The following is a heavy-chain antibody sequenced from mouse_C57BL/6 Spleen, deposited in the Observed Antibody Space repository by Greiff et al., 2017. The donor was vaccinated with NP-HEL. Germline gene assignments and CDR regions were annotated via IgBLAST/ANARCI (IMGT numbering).Heavy chain of an antibody. CDR1: GYTFTSYG. Sequence: QVHVKQSEAELARPGASVKLSCKASGYTFTSYGISWVKQRTGQGLEWIGEIYPRSGNTYYNEKFKGKATLTADKSSSTAYMELRSITSEDSAVYFCARWDYGFAYWGKGTLVTVSA. CDR3: ARWDYGFAY. J-gene: IGHJ3*01. CDR2: IYPRSGNT. V-gene: IGHV1-81*01. D-gene: IGHD2-4*01.